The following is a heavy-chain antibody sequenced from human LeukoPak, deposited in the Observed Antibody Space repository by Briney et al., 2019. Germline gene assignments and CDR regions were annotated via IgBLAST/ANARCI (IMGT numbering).Heavy chain of an antibody. CDR2: FDPEDGET. V-gene: IGHV1-24*01. CDR3: ARDLGPNPIVVVTGYYYYGMDV. D-gene: IGHD2-21*02. CDR1: GYTLTELS. J-gene: IGHJ6*02. Sequence: GASVKVSCKVSGYTLTELSMHWVRQAPGKGLEWMGGFDPEDGETIYAQKFQGRVTMTEDTSTDTAYMELSSLRSEDTAVYYCARDLGPNPIVVVTGYYYYGMDVWGQGTTVTVSS.